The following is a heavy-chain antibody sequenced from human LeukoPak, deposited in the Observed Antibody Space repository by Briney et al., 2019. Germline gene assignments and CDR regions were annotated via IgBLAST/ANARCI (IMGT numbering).Heavy chain of an antibody. CDR2: IRYDGSNK. V-gene: IGHV3-30*02. J-gene: IGHJ4*02. Sequence: GGSLRLSCAASGFTFSGYWMHWVRHAPGKGLEWVAFIRYDGSNKYYADSVKGRFTISRDNSKNTLYLQMNSLRAEDTAVYYCAKGLRDIVVVPAATFDYWGQGTLVTVSS. D-gene: IGHD2-2*01. CDR1: GFTFSGYW. CDR3: AKGLRDIVVVPAATFDY.